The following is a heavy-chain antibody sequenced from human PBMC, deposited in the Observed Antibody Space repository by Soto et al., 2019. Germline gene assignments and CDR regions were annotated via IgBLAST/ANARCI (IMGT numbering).Heavy chain of an antibody. CDR2: ISYDGSNK. D-gene: IGHD1-7*01. CDR1: GFNFSTYG. J-gene: IGHJ6*02. V-gene: IGHV3-30*03. CDR3: ASGTTDYYYYGMDV. Sequence: QVQLVESGGGVVQPGRSKRLSCAASGFNFSTYGMHWVRQAPGKGLEWVAVISYDGSNKYYADSVKGRFTISRDNSKNTLYLQMNSLRGEDTAVYYCASGTTDYYYYGMDVWGQGTTVSVSS.